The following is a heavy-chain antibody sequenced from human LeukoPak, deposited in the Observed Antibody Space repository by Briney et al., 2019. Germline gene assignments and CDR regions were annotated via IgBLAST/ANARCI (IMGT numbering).Heavy chain of an antibody. CDR3: ATYYYDSHDAFDI. D-gene: IGHD3-22*01. CDR2: IIPIFGTA. CDR1: GGTFSSYA. V-gene: IGHV1-69*13. J-gene: IGHJ3*02. Sequence: SVKVSCKASGGTFSSYAISWVRQAPGQGLEWMGGIIPIFGTANYAQKFQGRVTITADESTSTAYMELSSLRSEDTAVYYCATYYYDSHDAFDIWAKGQWSPSLQ.